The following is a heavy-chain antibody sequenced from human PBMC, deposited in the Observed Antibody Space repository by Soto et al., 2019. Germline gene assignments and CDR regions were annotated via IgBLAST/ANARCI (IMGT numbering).Heavy chain of an antibody. CDR3: ASGRYYGSGTYYNFYSGMDV. D-gene: IGHD3-10*01. J-gene: IGHJ6*02. V-gene: IGHV4-30-4*01. CDR2: IFHSGST. CDR1: GVSINSGDYY. Sequence: SETLSLTCTVSGVSINSGDYYWTWVRQPPGKGLEWIGNIFHSGSTYYTPSLQSRVTISLDTSKNHFSLKLSSVTPPDAAVYYCASGRYYGSGTYYNFYSGMDVWGQGTTVTVSS.